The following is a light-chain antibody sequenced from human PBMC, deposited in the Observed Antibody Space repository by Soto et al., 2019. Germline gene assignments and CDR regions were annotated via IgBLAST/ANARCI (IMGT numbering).Light chain of an antibody. CDR2: GAS. V-gene: IGKV3-20*01. CDR3: QQYGSSPYT. CDR1: QSISSSY. Sequence: EIVLTQSPGTLSLSPGERATLSCRASQSISSSYLAWYQQKPGQAPRLLIYGASSRATGTPDRFSGSGSGTDFTLTISGLEPEDFAVYSCQQYGSSPYTFGQGTKLEIK. J-gene: IGKJ2*01.